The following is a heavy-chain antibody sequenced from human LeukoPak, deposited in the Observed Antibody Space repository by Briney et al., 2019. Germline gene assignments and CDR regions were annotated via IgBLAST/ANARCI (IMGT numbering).Heavy chain of an antibody. D-gene: IGHD1-1*01. Sequence: GGSLRLSCAASGFTFSSYGMHWVRQAPGKGLEWVAFIRYDGSNKYYADSVKGRFTISRANSENTLYLQLSGLRADDTAVYYCAKGTGDVGYYFDYWGQGTLVTVSS. CDR1: GFTFSSYG. V-gene: IGHV3-30*02. CDR2: IRYDGSNK. J-gene: IGHJ4*02. CDR3: AKGTGDVGYYFDY.